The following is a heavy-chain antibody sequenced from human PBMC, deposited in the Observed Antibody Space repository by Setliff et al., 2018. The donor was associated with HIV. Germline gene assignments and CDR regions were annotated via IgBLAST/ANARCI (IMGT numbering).Heavy chain of an antibody. CDR2: ISSSGKYI. D-gene: IGHD3-22*01. V-gene: IGHV3-21*01. CDR3: ARDRASSGYYARFDH. CDR1: GFTFNIYS. J-gene: IGHJ4*02. Sequence: PGGSLRLSCTASGFTFNIYSMNWVRQAPGKGLEWVSSISSSGKYIYYADSVKGRFTISRDNAKKLVYLQMNSLRAEDTAIYYCARDRASSGYYARFDHWGQGTLVTVSS.